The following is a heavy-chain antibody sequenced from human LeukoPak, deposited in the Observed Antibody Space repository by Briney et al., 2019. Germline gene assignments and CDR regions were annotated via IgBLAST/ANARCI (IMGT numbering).Heavy chain of an antibody. CDR2: ISNSGSTI. V-gene: IGHV3-48*03. CDR3: ARRETRLLWFGGGWFDP. D-gene: IGHD3-10*01. J-gene: IGHJ5*02. Sequence: GGSLRLSCAASGFTFSSYEMNWVRQAPGKGLEWISYISNSGSTIYSADSVKGRFTISRDNAKNSLYLQMSSLRVEDTAVYYCARRETRLLWFGGGWFDPWGQGTLVTVSS. CDR1: GFTFSSYE.